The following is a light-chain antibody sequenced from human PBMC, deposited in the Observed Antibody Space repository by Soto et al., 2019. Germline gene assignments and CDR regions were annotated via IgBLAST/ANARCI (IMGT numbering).Light chain of an antibody. CDR2: DAS. V-gene: IGKV1-33*01. Sequence: DIQMTQSPSSLSASVGDRVTITCQASQDISKYLNWYQQKPGKAPKLLIYDASNLETGVPSRFSGSGSRTDFTFTISSLQPEDIATYYCQQYLNLLSFGPGTKVDIK. CDR1: QDISKY. J-gene: IGKJ3*01. CDR3: QQYLNLLS.